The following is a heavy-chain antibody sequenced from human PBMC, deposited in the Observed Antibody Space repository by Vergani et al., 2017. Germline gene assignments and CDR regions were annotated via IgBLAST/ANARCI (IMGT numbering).Heavy chain of an antibody. CDR1: GGSISSGSYY. V-gene: IGHV4-61*02. Sequence: QVQLQESGPGLVKPSQTLSLTCTVSGGSISSGSYYWSWIRQPAGKGLEWIGRIYTSGSTNYNPSLKSRVTMSVDTSKNQFSLKLSSVTAADTAVYYCAGGVPYYYDSSSYYYYFDYWGQGTLVTVSS. J-gene: IGHJ4*02. D-gene: IGHD3-22*01. CDR2: IYTSGST. CDR3: AGGVPYYYDSSSYYYYFDY.